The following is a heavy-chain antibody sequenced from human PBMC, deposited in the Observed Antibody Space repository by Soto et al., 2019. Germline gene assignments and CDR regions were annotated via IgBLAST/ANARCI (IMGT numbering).Heavy chain of an antibody. CDR1: GYTFTSYG. V-gene: IGHV1-18*01. CDR3: ARPYYDFWSVRNYWDFDL. CDR2: ISAYNGNT. Sequence: GASVKVSCKASGYTFTSYGISWVRQAPGQGLEWMGWISAYNGNTNYAQKLQGRVTMTTDTSTSTAYMELRSLRSDDTAVYYCARPYYDFWSVRNYWDFDLWVRGTLVTVSS. J-gene: IGHJ2*01. D-gene: IGHD3-3*01.